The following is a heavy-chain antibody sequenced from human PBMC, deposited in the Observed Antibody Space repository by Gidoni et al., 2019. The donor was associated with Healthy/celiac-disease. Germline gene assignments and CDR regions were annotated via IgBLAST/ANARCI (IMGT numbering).Heavy chain of an antibody. J-gene: IGHJ4*02. V-gene: IGHV4-39*01. Sequence: GLEWIGSIYYSGSTYYNPSLKSRVTISVDTSKNQFSLKLSSVTAADTAVYYCARQEVGVVPAAGFDYWGQGTLVTVSS. D-gene: IGHD2-2*01. CDR2: IYYSGST. CDR3: ARQEVGVVPAAGFDY.